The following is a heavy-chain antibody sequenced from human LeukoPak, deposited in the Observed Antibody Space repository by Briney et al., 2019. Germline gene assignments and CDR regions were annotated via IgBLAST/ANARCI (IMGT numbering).Heavy chain of an antibody. CDR3: ARAGRVVPAAKNAFDI. CDR1: GFTFSSYS. J-gene: IGHJ3*02. D-gene: IGHD2-2*01. V-gene: IGHV3-21*01. CDR2: ISSSSSYI. Sequence: GGSLRLSCAASGFTFSSYSMNWVRQAPGKGLEWVSSISSSSSYIYYADSVKGRFTIPRDNAKNSLYLQMNSLRAEDTAVYYCARAGRVVPAAKNAFDIWGQGTMVTVSS.